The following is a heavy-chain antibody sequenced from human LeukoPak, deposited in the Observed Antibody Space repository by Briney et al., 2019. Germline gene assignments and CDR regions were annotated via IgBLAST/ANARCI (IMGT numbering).Heavy chain of an antibody. J-gene: IGHJ3*02. CDR3: ARVGDSSGYYKGFDI. CDR2: VYHSGST. V-gene: IGHV4-4*02. Sequence: PSETLSLTCAVSGGSISSSAWWSWVRQPPGKGLEWIGEVYHSGSTNYNSFLKSRVTISVDKSKNQFSLKLTSATAADTAVYYCARVGDSSGYYKGFDIWGQGTMVTVSS. D-gene: IGHD3-22*01. CDR1: GGSISSSAW.